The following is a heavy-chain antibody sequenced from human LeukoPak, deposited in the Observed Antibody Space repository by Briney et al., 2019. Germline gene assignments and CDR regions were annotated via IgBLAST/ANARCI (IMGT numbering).Heavy chain of an antibody. D-gene: IGHD6-6*01. V-gene: IGHV4-34*01. CDR1: GESFSGYY. J-gene: IGHJ4*02. CDR3: ARGPNRAARPIPFNY. Sequence: KASETLSLTCAVYGESFSGYYWSWIRQPPGKGLEWIGEINHSGSTNYNPSLKSRVTISVDTSKNQFSLKLSSVTAADTAVYYCARGPNRAARPIPFNYWGQGTLVTVSS. CDR2: INHSGST.